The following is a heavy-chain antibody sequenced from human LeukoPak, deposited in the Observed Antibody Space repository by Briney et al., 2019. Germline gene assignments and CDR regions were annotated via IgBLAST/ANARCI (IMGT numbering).Heavy chain of an antibody. CDR2: INHSGST. V-gene: IGHV4-34*01. D-gene: IGHD3-22*01. CDR3: ARVYHYYDSGRYFDL. CDR1: GGSFSGYY. J-gene: IGHJ2*01. Sequence: SETLSLTCAVYGGSFSGYYWSWIRQPPGKGLEWIGEINHSGSTNYNPSLKSRVTISVDTSKNQFSLKLSSVTAADTAVYYCARVYHYYDSGRYFDLWGRGTLVTVSS.